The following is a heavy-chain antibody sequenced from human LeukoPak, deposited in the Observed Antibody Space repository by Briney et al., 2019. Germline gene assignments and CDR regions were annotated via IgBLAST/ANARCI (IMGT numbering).Heavy chain of an antibody. J-gene: IGHJ4*02. CDR2: IYPGDSDT. D-gene: IGHD6-13*01. CDR3: ARPAKGGSSWPYYFDY. Sequence: GESLKISRKGSGYSFTSYWIGWVRQMPGKGLEWMGIIYPGDSDTRYSPSFQGQVTISADKSISTAYLQWSSLKASDTAMYYCARPAKGGSSWPYYFDYWGQGTLVTVSS. V-gene: IGHV5-51*01. CDR1: GYSFTSYW.